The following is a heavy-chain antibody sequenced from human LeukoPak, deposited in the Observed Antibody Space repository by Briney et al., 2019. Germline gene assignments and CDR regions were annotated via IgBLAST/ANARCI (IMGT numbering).Heavy chain of an antibody. V-gene: IGHV4-39*07. D-gene: IGHD3-3*01. Sequence: PSETLSLTCTVSGGSISSSSYYWGWIRQPPGKGLEWIGTIYYSGSTDYNPSLKSRVTISVDTSKNQFSLKLSSVTAADTAVYYCARAPAPIFGVVMGAFDIWGQGTMVTVSS. CDR2: IYYSGST. CDR1: GGSISSSSYY. CDR3: ARAPAPIFGVVMGAFDI. J-gene: IGHJ3*02.